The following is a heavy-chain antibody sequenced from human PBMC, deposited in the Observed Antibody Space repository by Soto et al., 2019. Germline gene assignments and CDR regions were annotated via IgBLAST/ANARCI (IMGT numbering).Heavy chain of an antibody. J-gene: IGHJ4*02. V-gene: IGHV3-33*01. D-gene: IGHD3-22*01. CDR3: ARDKYYYDSSGFIFDY. Sequence: GGSLRLSCAASGFTFSSYGMHWVRQAPGKGLEWVAVIWYDGSNKYYADSVKGRFTISRDNSKNTLYLQMNSLRAEDTAVYYCARDKYYYDSSGFIFDYWGQGTLVTVSS. CDR2: IWYDGSNK. CDR1: GFTFSSYG.